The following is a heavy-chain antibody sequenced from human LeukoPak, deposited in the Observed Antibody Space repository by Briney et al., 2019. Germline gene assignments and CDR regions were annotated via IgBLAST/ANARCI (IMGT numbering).Heavy chain of an antibody. CDR1: GYTFTSYG. CDR2: ISAYNGNT. Sequence: ASVKVSCKASGYTFTSYGISWVRQAPGQGLEWMGWISAYNGNTNYAQKLQGRVTMTTDTSTSTAYMGLRSLRSDDTAVYYCARAGIPGYCTNVTCSNWLDPWGQGTLVTVSS. V-gene: IGHV1-18*01. CDR3: ARAGIPGYCTNVTCSNWLDP. J-gene: IGHJ5*02. D-gene: IGHD2-8*01.